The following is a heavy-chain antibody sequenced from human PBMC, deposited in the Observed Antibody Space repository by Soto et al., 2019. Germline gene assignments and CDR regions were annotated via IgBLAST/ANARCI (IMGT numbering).Heavy chain of an antibody. J-gene: IGHJ4*02. D-gene: IGHD1-7*01. V-gene: IGHV3-23*01. CDR3: AKDRRAGGNYGFYSDL. Sequence: EVQLLESGGDLVQPGGSLRLSCAASGFTFSSYGMTWVRQAPGKGLEWVSFSSATGAGTYYADSVKGRFTISRDNSKNTLYLQMTSLRADDTAVYYCAKDRRAGGNYGFYSDLWGEGALVIVSS. CDR2: SSATGAGT. CDR1: GFTFSSYG.